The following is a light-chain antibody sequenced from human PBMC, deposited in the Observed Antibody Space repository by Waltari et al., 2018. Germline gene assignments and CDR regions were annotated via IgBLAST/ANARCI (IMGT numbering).Light chain of an antibody. CDR2: LDDTGSY. CDR1: SVHNNYI. CDR3: ETWDGRNQWV. V-gene: IGLV4-60*03. Sequence: QPVLTQSSSVSASLGSSVKLTCTLTSVHNNYIIAWHQQQPGKAPRYLMKLDDTGSYNKGSGVPDRFSGSSSGADRYLIISNLQSEDEADYYCETWDGRNQWVFGEGTKVTVL. J-gene: IGLJ3*02.